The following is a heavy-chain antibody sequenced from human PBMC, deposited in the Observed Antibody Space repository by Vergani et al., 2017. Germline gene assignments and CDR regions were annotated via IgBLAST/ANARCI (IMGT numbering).Heavy chain of an antibody. J-gene: IGHJ4*02. Sequence: QVQLQQWGAGLLKPSETPSLTCAVYGGSFSGYYWSWIRQPPGKGLEWIGEINHSGSTNYNPSLKSRVTISVDTSKNQFSLKLSSVTAADTAVYYCARAPLRGLPHDYWGQGALVTVAS. D-gene: IGHD4-11*01. CDR3: ARAPLRGLPHDY. CDR1: GGSFSGYY. CDR2: INHSGST. V-gene: IGHV4-34*01.